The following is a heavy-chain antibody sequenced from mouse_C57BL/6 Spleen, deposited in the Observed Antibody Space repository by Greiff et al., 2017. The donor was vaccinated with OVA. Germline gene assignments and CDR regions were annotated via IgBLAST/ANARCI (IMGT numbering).Heavy chain of an antibody. Sequence: EVKLVESGEGLVKPGGSLKLSCAASGFTFSSYAMSWVRQTPEKRLEWVAYISSGGDYIYYADTVKGRFTISRDNARNTLYLQMSSLKSEDTAMYYCTSGGITTVGDYWGQGTTLTVSS. J-gene: IGHJ2*01. CDR3: TSGGITTVGDY. D-gene: IGHD1-1*01. CDR2: ISSGGDYI. V-gene: IGHV5-9-1*02. CDR1: GFTFSSYA.